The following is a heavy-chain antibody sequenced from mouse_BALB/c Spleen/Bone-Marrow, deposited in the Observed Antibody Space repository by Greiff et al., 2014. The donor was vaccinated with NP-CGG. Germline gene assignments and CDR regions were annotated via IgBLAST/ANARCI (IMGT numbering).Heavy chain of an antibody. CDR1: GFTFSGYA. D-gene: IGHD2-5*01. V-gene: IGHV5-6-5*01. CDR2: ISSGGST. J-gene: IGHJ1*01. CDR3: ARRKTTILTTFYWYFDV. Sequence: EVMLVESGGGLVKPGGSLKLSCAASGFTFSGYAMSWVRQTPEKRLERVASISSGGSTFYPDSVKGRFTISRDNARNILYLQMSSLRSEDTAMYYCARRKTTILTTFYWYFDVWGAGTTVTVSS.